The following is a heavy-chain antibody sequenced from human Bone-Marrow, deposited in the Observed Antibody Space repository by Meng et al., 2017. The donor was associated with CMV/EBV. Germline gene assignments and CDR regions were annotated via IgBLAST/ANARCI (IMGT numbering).Heavy chain of an antibody. V-gene: IGHV1-8*01. CDR1: GYTFTTYD. CDR3: ARTRIEVEPDGRKIKYYNYGMDF. Sequence: ASVKVSCKASGYTFTTYDINWVRQATGQGLEWMGWMNPNSGNTGYAQKFQGRVTLTRVTSISTAYMELSSLTSDDTAVYYCARTRIEVEPDGRKIKYYNYGMDFWGEGSTVTASS. J-gene: IGHJ6*04. D-gene: IGHD2-2*01. CDR2: MNPNSGNT.